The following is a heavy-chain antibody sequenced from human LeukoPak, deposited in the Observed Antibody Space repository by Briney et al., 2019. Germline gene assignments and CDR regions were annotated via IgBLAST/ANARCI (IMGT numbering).Heavy chain of an antibody. Sequence: ASVKVSCKASGYTFTGYYMHWVRQAPGQGLEWMGWINPNSGGTNYAQKFQGRVTMTRDTSISTAYMELSRLRSDDTAVYYCARDNEDYYYCMDVWGKGTTVTVSS. J-gene: IGHJ6*03. D-gene: IGHD1-1*01. CDR1: GYTFTGYY. CDR2: INPNSGGT. V-gene: IGHV1-2*02. CDR3: ARDNEDYYYCMDV.